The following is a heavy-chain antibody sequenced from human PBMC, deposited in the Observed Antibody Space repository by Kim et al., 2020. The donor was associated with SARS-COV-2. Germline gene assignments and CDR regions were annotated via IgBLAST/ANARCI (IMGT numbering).Heavy chain of an antibody. D-gene: IGHD2-2*01. CDR2: IKSKTNGGTT. CDR1: GFTFNNAW. Sequence: GGSLRLSCAASGFTFNNAWMSWVRQAPGKGLGWVGRIKSKTNGGTTDYAAPVKGRFSISRDDSKNTLYLQMNSLKTEDTAVYYCSADYYYGMDVWGQGTTVTVSS. V-gene: IGHV3-15*01. CDR3: SADYYYGMDV. J-gene: IGHJ6*02.